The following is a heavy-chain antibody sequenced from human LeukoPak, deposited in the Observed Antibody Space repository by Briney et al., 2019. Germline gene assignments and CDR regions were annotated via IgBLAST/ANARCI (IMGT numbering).Heavy chain of an antibody. CDR1: GFTFSSYG. CDR3: AMFSLAVAPIYY. D-gene: IGHD6-19*01. V-gene: IGHV3-33*01. J-gene: IGHJ4*02. CDR2: IWYDGSNK. Sequence: PGGSLRLSCAASGFTFSSYGMHWVRQAPGKGLEWVAVIWYDGSNKYYADSVKGRFTISRDNSKNTLYLQMNSLRAEDTAVYYCAMFSLAVAPIYYWGQGTLVTVSS.